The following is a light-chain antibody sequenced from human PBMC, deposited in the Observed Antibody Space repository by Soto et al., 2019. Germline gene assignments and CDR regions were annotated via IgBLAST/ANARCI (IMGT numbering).Light chain of an antibody. Sequence: QSALTQPPSASGSPGQSVTISCTGASSDIGGSNYVTWYQQHPGHAPKLLISEVSKRPSGVPARFSGSKSGNTASLTVSGPQAEDEADYYCGSYAGGNTFVFGTGTKVTVL. CDR1: SSDIGGSNY. V-gene: IGLV2-8*01. CDR2: EVS. J-gene: IGLJ1*01. CDR3: GSYAGGNTFV.